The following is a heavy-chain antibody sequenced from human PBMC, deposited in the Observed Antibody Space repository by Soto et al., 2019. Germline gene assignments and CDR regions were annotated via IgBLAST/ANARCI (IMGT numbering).Heavy chain of an antibody. V-gene: IGHV1-18*01. D-gene: IGHD6-6*01. J-gene: IGHJ4*02. Sequence: ASVKVSCKASGYTFTSYGISWVRQAPGQGLEWMGWISAYKGNTNYAQKLQGRVTMTTDTSISTAYMELSSLRSDDTAVYYCARVGSSSSVDYWGQGTLVTVSS. CDR2: ISAYKGNT. CDR1: GYTFTSYG. CDR3: ARVGSSSSVDY.